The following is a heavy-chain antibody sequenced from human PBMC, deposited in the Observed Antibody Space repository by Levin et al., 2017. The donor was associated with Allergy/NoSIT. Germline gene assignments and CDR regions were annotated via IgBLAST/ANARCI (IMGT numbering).Heavy chain of an antibody. V-gene: IGHV3-33*01. J-gene: IGHJ4*02. Sequence: GGSLRLSCAASGFTFSNYGMQWVRQAPGKGLEWVAVVWYVGNSKYYADSVKGRFTISRDNSKNTLYLQMNSLKTEDTAVYYCTRVGRGSDYDDSYFDYWGQGTLVTVSS. CDR2: VWYVGNSK. D-gene: IGHD4-17*01. CDR3: TRVGRGSDYDDSYFDY. CDR1: GFTFSNYG.